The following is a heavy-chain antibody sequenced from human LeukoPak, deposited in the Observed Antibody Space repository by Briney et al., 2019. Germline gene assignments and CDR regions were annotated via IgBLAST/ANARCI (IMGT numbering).Heavy chain of an antibody. CDR3: AKGPWLAYPYYFDY. Sequence: GGSLRLSCAASGFTFSRYSMNWVRQAPGKGLEWVSSITSSSSYIYYADSLKGQFTISRDNARNTLYLQINSLRAEDTAVYYCAKGPWLAYPYYFDYWGQGTLVTVSS. J-gene: IGHJ4*02. CDR2: ITSSSSYI. D-gene: IGHD6-19*01. V-gene: IGHV3-21*01. CDR1: GFTFSRYS.